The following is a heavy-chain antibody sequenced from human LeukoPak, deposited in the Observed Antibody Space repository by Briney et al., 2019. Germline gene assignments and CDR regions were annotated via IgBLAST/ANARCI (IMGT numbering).Heavy chain of an antibody. J-gene: IGHJ4*02. V-gene: IGHV3-30*02. Sequence: GGSLRLSCAASGFTFSNYGMHWVRQAPGKGLEWMSFIKYDGTDTYYADSVKGRFTISRDNSKNTLYLQMNSLRAEDTAVYYCAKDLYDSSGYYHFDYRGQGTLVTVSS. CDR1: GFTFSNYG. CDR3: AKDLYDSSGYYHFDY. D-gene: IGHD3-22*01. CDR2: IKYDGTDT.